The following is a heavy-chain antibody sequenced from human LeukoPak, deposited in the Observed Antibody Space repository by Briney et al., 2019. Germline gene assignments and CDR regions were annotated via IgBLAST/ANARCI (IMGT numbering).Heavy chain of an antibody. J-gene: IGHJ6*01. D-gene: IGHD3-16*01. Sequence: GGSLRLSCAASGFTFSGHSMTWVRQTPGKGQEWVSVIFGNGVKTYYADSLKGRFTISRDNSKSTLYLQMNSLRADDTAVYYCARVGDWSNYFGMDAWGQGTRSPSPQ. CDR2: IFGNGVKT. CDR1: GFTFSGHS. CDR3: ARVGDWSNYFGMDA. V-gene: IGHV3-23*01.